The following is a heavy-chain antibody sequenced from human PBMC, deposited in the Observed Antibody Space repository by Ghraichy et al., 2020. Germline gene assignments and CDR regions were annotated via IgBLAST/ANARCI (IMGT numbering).Heavy chain of an antibody. CDR2: ISVSGGST. Sequence: LSLTCAASGFTFSSYAMSWVRQAPGKGLEWVSAISVSGGSTYYADSVKGRFTISRDNSKNTLYLQMNSLRAEDTAVYYCATLPYGGNGYWGQGTLVTVSS. CDR1: GFTFSSYA. V-gene: IGHV3-23*01. J-gene: IGHJ4*02. D-gene: IGHD4-23*01. CDR3: ATLPYGGNGY.